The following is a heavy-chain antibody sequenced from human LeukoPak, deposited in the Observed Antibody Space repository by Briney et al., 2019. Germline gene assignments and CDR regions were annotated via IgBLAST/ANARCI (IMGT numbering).Heavy chain of an antibody. D-gene: IGHD3-22*01. CDR1: GGSISSYY. CDR3: ARDPEYYYDSSGYFDY. CDR2: IYYSGST. Sequence: SETLSLTCTVSGGSISSYYWSWIRQPPGKGLEWIGYIYYSGSTNYNPSLKSRVTISVDTSKNQFSLKLSSVTAADTAVYYCARDPEYYYDSSGYFDYWGQGTLVTVSS. J-gene: IGHJ4*02. V-gene: IGHV4-59*12.